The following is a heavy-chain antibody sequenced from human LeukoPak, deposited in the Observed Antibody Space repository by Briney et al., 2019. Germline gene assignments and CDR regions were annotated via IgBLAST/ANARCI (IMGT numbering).Heavy chain of an antibody. V-gene: IGHV1-46*01. CDR2: INPSGGST. CDR3: ARDYYGSGTPYSGMLFDP. D-gene: IGHD3-10*01. Sequence: ASVKVSCKASGYTFTSYYMHWVRQAPGQGLEWMGIINPSGGSTSYAQKFQGRVTMTRDTFTSTVYMELSSLRSEDTAVYYCARDYYGSGTPYSGMLFDPWGQGTLVTVSS. CDR1: GYTFTSYY. J-gene: IGHJ5*02.